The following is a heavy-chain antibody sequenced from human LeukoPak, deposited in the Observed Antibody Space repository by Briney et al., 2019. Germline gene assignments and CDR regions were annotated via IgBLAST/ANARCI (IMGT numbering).Heavy chain of an antibody. CDR2: IYTSGST. J-gene: IGHJ4*02. D-gene: IGHD4-23*01. CDR1: GGSISSGSYY. CDR3: ARTHCGGIDY. V-gene: IGHV4-61*02. Sequence: SETLSLTCTVSGGSISSGSYYWSWIRQPAGKGLEWIGRIYTSGSTNYNPSLKSRVTISVDTSKNQFSLKLSSVTAADTAVYYCARTHCGGIDYWGQGTLVTVSS.